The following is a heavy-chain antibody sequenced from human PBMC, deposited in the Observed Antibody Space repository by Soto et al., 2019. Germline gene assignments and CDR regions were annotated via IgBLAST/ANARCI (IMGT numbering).Heavy chain of an antibody. V-gene: IGHV1-69*02. J-gene: IGHJ6*02. CDR2: IIPILGIA. CDR3: ASVASFVVVPAAPRGDWYGMDV. D-gene: IGHD2-2*01. CDR1: GGTFSSYT. Sequence: GASVKVSCKASGGTFSSYTISWVRQAPGQGLEWKGRIIPILGIANYAQKLQGRVTITADKSTSTAYMELSSLRSEDTAVYYCASVASFVVVPAAPRGDWYGMDVWGQGTTVTVSS.